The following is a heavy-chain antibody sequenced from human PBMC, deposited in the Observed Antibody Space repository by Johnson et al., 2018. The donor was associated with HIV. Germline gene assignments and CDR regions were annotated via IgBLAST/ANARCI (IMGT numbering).Heavy chain of an antibody. J-gene: IGHJ3*02. CDR1: GFTVSSNY. Sequence: VQLVESGGGLIQPGGSLRLSCAASGFTVSSNYMSWVRQAPGKGLEWVSVIYSGGSTYYTDSVKGRFTISRDNSKNTLYLQMNSLRSEDTAVYFLAKSSIAVQDAFDIWGQGTMVTVSS. CDR2: IYSGGST. CDR3: AKSSIAVQDAFDI. D-gene: IGHD6-19*01. V-gene: IGHV3-53*01.